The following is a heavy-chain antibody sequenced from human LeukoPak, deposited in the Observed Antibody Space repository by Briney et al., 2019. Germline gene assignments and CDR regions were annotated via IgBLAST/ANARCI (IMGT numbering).Heavy chain of an antibody. CDR3: ARLRVQGWYDFDAFDY. J-gene: IGHJ4*02. CDR1: GYSFTSYW. CDR2: IYPGDSDT. V-gene: IGHV5-51*01. Sequence: HGESLRISCKGSGYSFTSYWIGWVRQMPGKGLEWMGIIYPGDSDTRYSPSFQGQVTISADKSISTAYLQWSSLKASDTAMYYCARLRVQGWYDFDAFDYWGQGTLVTVSS. D-gene: IGHD3-3*01.